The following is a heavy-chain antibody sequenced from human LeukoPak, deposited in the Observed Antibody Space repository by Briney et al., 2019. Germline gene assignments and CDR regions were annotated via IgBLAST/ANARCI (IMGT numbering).Heavy chain of an antibody. CDR3: AGRLSIAAAGGFDP. Sequence: SETLSLTCTVSGGSISSYYWSWIRQPPGKGLEWIGYIYYSGSTNYNPSLKSRVTISVDTSKNQFSLKLSSVTAADTAMYYCAGRLSIAAAGGFDPWGQGTLVTVSS. V-gene: IGHV4-59*01. J-gene: IGHJ5*02. D-gene: IGHD6-13*01. CDR2: IYYSGST. CDR1: GGSISSYY.